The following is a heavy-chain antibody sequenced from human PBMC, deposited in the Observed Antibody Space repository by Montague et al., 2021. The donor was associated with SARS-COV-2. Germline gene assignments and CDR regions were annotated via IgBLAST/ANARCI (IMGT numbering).Heavy chain of an antibody. CDR2: IYYTGNT. J-gene: IGHJ4*02. Sequence: SETLSLTCGVSGASVTSTNWWSWVRQPTGKGLEWIGEIYYTGNTNYSPSLKNRVSISLDKSKNQLSLRLNSVTAADTAVYYCASPKEGSGYYRPFDYWGQGILVTVSS. V-gene: IGHV4-4*02. D-gene: IGHD3-22*01. CDR1: GASVTSTNW. CDR3: ASPKEGSGYYRPFDY.